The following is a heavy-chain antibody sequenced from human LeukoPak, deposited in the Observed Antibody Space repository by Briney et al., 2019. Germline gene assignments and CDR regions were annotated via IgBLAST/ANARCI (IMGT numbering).Heavy chain of an antibody. CDR2: INAGNCNT. V-gene: IGHV1-3*01. CDR3: ARARYYYDSSVPVH. J-gene: IGHJ4*02. D-gene: IGHD3-22*01. CDR1: GYTFTSYA. Sequence: ASVKVSCKASGYTFTSYAMHWVRQAPGQRLEWMGWINAGNCNTKYSQKFQGRVTITRDTSASTAYMELSSLRSEDTAVYYCARARYYYDSSVPVHWGQGTLVTVSS.